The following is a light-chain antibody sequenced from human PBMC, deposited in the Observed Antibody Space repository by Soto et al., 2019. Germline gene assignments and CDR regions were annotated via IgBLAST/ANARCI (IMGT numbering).Light chain of an antibody. CDR1: SSNIGSHS. CDR3: AAWDDSLNGPV. Sequence: QSVLTQPPSASGTPGQTVTISCSGSSSNIGSHSVNWYQQLPGTAPKLIIYKNNQRPSGVPDRFSDSKSGTSASLAISGLQSDDEADYYCAAWDDSLNGPVFGGGTKL. V-gene: IGLV1-44*01. J-gene: IGLJ3*02. CDR2: KNN.